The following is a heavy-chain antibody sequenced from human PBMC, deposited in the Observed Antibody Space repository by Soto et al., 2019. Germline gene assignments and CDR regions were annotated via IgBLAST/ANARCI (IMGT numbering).Heavy chain of an antibody. CDR2: IIPIFGTA. V-gene: IGHV1-69*06. D-gene: IGHD1-26*01. CDR1: GGTFSSYA. J-gene: IGHJ6*02. CDR3: ARELYSGSYYSGLDV. Sequence: QVQLVQSGAEVKKPGSSVKVSCKASGGTFSSYAISWVRQAPGQGLEWMGGIIPIFGTANYAHECQGRVPITPEKSPSTAFMELSSLRTEDTAVYYCARELYSGSYYSGLDVWGQGTTVTVSS.